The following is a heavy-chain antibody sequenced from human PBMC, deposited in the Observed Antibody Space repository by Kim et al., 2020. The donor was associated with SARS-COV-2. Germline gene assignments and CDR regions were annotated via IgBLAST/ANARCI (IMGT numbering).Heavy chain of an antibody. CDR2: IYYSGST. CDR3: VLGYCTNGVCYKPLYWYFDL. Sequence: SETLSLTCTVSGGSISSSSYYWGWIRQPPGKGLEWIGSIYYSGSTYYNPSLKSRVTISVDTSKNQFSLKLSSVTAADTAVYHGVLGYCTNGVCYKPLYWYFDLWGRGTLVTVSS. D-gene: IGHD2-8*01. J-gene: IGHJ2*01. CDR1: GGSISSSSYY. V-gene: IGHV4-39*07.